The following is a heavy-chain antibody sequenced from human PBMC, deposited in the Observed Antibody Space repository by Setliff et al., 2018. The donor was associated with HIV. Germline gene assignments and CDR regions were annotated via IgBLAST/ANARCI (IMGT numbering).Heavy chain of an antibody. CDR3: ARDRLTYYFDY. D-gene: IGHD3-22*01. CDR1: GGSIRNGLYY. V-gene: IGHV4-39*07. J-gene: IGHJ4*02. CDR2: VYYSGST. Sequence: SETLSLTCTVSGGSIRNGLYYWHWIRQPPGKGLEWIGSVYYSGSTYYKPSLKSRVTISVDTSKNQFSLRLSSVTAADTAVYYCARDRLTYYFDYWGQGILVTVSS.